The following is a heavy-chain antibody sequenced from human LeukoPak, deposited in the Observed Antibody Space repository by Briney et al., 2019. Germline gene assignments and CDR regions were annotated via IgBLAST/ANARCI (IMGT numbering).Heavy chain of an antibody. CDR3: ARGQWFRAF. J-gene: IGHJ4*02. V-gene: IGHV4-34*01. Sequence: SETLSLTCAVYGGSLSGYYWTWIRQPPGKGLEWIGEIHYSGSVTYNPSLETRVTISVDTSKNQFSLRINSVTAADTAVYYCARGQWFRAFWSRGTPVTVSS. CDR1: GGSLSGYY. CDR2: IHYSGSV. D-gene: IGHD3-10*01.